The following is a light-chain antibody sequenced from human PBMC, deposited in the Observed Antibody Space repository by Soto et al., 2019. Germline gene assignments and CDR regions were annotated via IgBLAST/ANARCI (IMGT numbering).Light chain of an antibody. CDR2: VEGSGSY. Sequence: QLVLTQSSSASASLGSSVKLTCTLRSGHSSYIIAWHQQQAGQAPRYLMKVEGSGSYNKGSGVPDRFSGSSSGADRYLTISNLQFEDESDYYCETWDSNTRVFGGGTKLTVL. V-gene: IGLV4-60*02. CDR1: SGHSSYI. CDR3: ETWDSNTRV. J-gene: IGLJ3*02.